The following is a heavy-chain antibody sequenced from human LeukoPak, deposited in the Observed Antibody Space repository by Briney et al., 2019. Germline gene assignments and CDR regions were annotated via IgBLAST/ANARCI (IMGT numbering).Heavy chain of an antibody. CDR3: ADPGVGY. CDR1: GFTFSSYW. CDR2: IKQNGSEE. V-gene: IGHV3-7*01. D-gene: IGHD2-8*01. J-gene: IGHJ4*02. Sequence: GGSLRLSCAASGFTFSSYWMSWVRQAPGKGLEWVANIKQNGSEETYVDSVKGRFIISRDNAKNSLYLEMNSLRAEDTAVYYCADPGVGYWGQGTLVTVSS.